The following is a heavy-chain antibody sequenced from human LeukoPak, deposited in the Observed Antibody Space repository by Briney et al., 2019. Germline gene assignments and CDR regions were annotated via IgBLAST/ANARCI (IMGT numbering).Heavy chain of an antibody. J-gene: IGHJ5*02. V-gene: IGHV1-2*02. Sequence: GASVKVSCKASGYTFTGYYMHWVRQAPGQGLEWMGWINPNSGGTNYAQKFQGRVTMTRDTSISTAYMELSRLRSDDTAVYYCARVRVRGVNNWFDPWGQGTLVTVSS. D-gene: IGHD3-10*01. CDR3: ARVRVRGVNNWFDP. CDR1: GYTFTGYY. CDR2: INPNSGGT.